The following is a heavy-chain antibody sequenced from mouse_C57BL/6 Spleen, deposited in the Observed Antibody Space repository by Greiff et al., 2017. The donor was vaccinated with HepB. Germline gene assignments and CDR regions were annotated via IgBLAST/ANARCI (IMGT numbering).Heavy chain of an antibody. Sequence: QVQLQQPGAELVRPGSSVKLSCKASGYTFTSYWMDWVKQRPGQGLEWIGNIYPSDSETHYNQKFKDKATLTVDKSSSTAYMQLSSLTSEDSAVYYGARRGDYSNLAWFAYWGQGTLVTVSA. J-gene: IGHJ3*01. CDR3: ARRGDYSNLAWFAY. V-gene: IGHV1-61*01. CDR1: GYTFTSYW. CDR2: IYPSDSET. D-gene: IGHD2-5*01.